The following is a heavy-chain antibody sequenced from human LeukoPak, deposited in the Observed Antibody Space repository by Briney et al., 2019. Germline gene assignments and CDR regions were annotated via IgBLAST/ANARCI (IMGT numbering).Heavy chain of an antibody. Sequence: GRSLRLSGAASGFSFSKYGMHWVRQAPGKGLEWVAVIWYDGSNKYYADSVKGRVTISRDNSKNTLYLQMNSLRAEDTAVYYCARNSVGVDGMDVWGQGTTVTVSS. D-gene: IGHD4-23*01. V-gene: IGHV3-33*01. CDR1: GFSFSKYG. CDR2: IWYDGSNK. CDR3: ARNSVGVDGMDV. J-gene: IGHJ6*02.